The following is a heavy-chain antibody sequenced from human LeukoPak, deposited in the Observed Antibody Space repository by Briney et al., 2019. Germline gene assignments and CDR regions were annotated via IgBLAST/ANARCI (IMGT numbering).Heavy chain of an antibody. CDR1: GFTFSSYS. CDR2: ISSSSSYI. V-gene: IGHV3-21*01. D-gene: IGHD6-13*01. Sequence: GSLRLSCAASGFTFSSYSMNWVRQAPGKGLEWVSSISSSSSYIYYADSVKGRFTISRDNAKNSLYLQMNSLRAEDTAVYYCARTIRSWQQLVGYWGQGTLVTVSS. J-gene: IGHJ4*02. CDR3: ARTIRSWQQLVGY.